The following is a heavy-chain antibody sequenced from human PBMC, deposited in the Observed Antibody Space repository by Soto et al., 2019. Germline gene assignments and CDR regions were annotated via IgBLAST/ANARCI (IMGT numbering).Heavy chain of an antibody. Sequence: QVQLQESGPGLVKPSQTLSLICNVSGVSIGSGGYYWSWIRQHPGKGLEWIGCIYFSGSTYYNPSLERRITISVDTSKNQFSLNLNSVTAADTAVYCCERTTRIAGRPHVCESWGQGTLVTVSS. CDR3: ERTTRIAGRPHVCES. J-gene: IGHJ5*02. V-gene: IGHV4-31*02. CDR1: GVSIGSGGYY. CDR2: IYFSGST. D-gene: IGHD6-6*01.